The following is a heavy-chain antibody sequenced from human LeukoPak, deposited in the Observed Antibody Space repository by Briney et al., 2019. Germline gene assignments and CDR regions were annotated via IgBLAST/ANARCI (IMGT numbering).Heavy chain of an antibody. CDR1: GFTFGSYW. J-gene: IGHJ4*02. CDR3: ARHFGT. V-gene: IGHV4-39*01. CDR2: IYYSGST. Sequence: GSLRLSCAASGFTFGSYWMTWVRQPPGKGLEWIGSIYYSGSTYYNPSLKSRVTISVDTSKNQFSLKLRSVTAADTAVYYCARHFGTWGQGTLVTVSS. D-gene: IGHD3/OR15-3a*01.